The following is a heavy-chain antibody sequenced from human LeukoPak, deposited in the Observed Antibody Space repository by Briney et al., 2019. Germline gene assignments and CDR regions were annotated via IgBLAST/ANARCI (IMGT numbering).Heavy chain of an antibody. CDR1: GFTFSSYR. Sequence: PGGSLRLSCAVSGFTFSSYRMSWVRQAPGKGLEWVSSISTSSSSKYYADSVKGRFTVSRDNAKNSLDLQMNSLRAEDTAVYYCARGGYDFVYYYYGMDVWGQGTTVTVSS. V-gene: IGHV3-21*04. D-gene: IGHD3-3*01. CDR2: ISTSSSSK. CDR3: ARGGYDFVYYYYGMDV. J-gene: IGHJ6*02.